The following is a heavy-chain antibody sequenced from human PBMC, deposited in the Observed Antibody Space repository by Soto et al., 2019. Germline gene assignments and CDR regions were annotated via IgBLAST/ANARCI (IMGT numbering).Heavy chain of an antibody. Sequence: PSETLSLTCTVSGGSISGYYWSWIRQPPGKGLEWIGYIYYSGSTNYNPSLKSRVTISVDTSKNQFSLKLSSVTAADTAVYYCARAYGDYVFDYWGQGTLVTVSS. CDR1: GGSISGYY. CDR3: ARAYGDYVFDY. V-gene: IGHV4-59*13. D-gene: IGHD4-17*01. CDR2: IYYSGST. J-gene: IGHJ4*02.